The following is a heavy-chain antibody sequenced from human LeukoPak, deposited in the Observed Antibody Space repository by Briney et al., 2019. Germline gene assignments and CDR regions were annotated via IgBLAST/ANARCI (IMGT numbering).Heavy chain of an antibody. CDR3: ARHYYYDSSGYYPLAD. D-gene: IGHD3-22*01. V-gene: IGHV4-59*08. CDR2: IYYSGST. CDR1: GGSISSFY. Sequence: PSETLSLTCTVSGGSISSFYWNWIRQPPGKGLEWIGYIYYSGSTNYNPSLKSRVTISVDTSKNQFSLKLSSVTAADTAVYYCARHYYYDSSGYYPLADWGQGTLVTVSS. J-gene: IGHJ4*02.